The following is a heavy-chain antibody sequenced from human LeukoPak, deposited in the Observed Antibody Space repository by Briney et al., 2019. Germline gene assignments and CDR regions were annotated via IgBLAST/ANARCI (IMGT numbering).Heavy chain of an antibody. Sequence: SETLSLTCTVSGGSISSYYWSWIRQPPGKGLEWIGYIYYSGSTNYNPSLKSRVTISVDTSKNQLSLKLSSVTAADTAVYYCARAQIIAAAGRYYYYGMDVWGQGTTVTVSS. CDR2: IYYSGST. V-gene: IGHV4-59*01. J-gene: IGHJ6*02. D-gene: IGHD6-13*01. CDR1: GGSISSYY. CDR3: ARAQIIAAAGRYYYYGMDV.